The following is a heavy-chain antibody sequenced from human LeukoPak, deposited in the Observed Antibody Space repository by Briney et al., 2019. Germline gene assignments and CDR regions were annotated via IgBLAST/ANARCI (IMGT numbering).Heavy chain of an antibody. V-gene: IGHV1-69*13. Sequence: SVKVSCRASGGTFSRYAISWVRQAPGQGLEWMGGIIPIFGTANYAQKFQGRVTITADESTSTAYMELSSLRSEDTAVYYCARDSGRGVAGNLDYWGQGTLVTVSS. CDR3: ARDSGRGVAGNLDY. D-gene: IGHD6-19*01. CDR2: IIPIFGTA. CDR1: GGTFSRYA. J-gene: IGHJ4*02.